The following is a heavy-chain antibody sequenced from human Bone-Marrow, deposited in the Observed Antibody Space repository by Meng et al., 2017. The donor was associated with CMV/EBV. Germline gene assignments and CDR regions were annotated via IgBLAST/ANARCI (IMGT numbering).Heavy chain of an antibody. CDR2: INSNSGDT. V-gene: IGHV1-2*02. CDR1: GYSFTGYY. Sequence: ASVKVSCKASGYSFTGYYMHWVRQAPGQGLEWMGLINSNSGDTQYAQKFQGRVTMTRDTSISTAYMEPSRLRSDDTAVYYCARARRCSGSSCYPTSNRRYDAFDIWGQGTMVTVSS. CDR3: ARARRCSGSSCYPTSNRRYDAFDI. D-gene: IGHD2-15*01. J-gene: IGHJ3*02.